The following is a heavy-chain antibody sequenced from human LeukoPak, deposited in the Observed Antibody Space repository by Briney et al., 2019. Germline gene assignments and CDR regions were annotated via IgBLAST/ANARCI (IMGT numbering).Heavy chain of an antibody. CDR1: GDSVSSNSAA. CDR3: ARGLRSSSGTRSYYYGMDV. Sequence: SQTLSLTCAISGDSVSSNSAAWNWIRQSPSRGLEWLGRTYYRSKWYNDYAVSVESRITINPDTSKNQFSLQLNSVTPEDTAVYYCARGLRSSSGTRSYYYGMDVWGQGTTVTVSS. J-gene: IGHJ6*02. D-gene: IGHD3/OR15-3a*01. V-gene: IGHV6-1*01. CDR2: TYYRSKWYN.